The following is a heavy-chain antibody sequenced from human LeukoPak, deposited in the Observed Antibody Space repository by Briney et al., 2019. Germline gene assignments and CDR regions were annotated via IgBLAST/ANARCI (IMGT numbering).Heavy chain of an antibody. CDR2: IIPILGIA. CDR1: GGTFSSYA. V-gene: IGHV1-69*04. D-gene: IGHD3-3*01. J-gene: IGHJ6*03. Sequence: SVKVSCKASGGTFSSYAISWVRQAPGQGLEWMGRIIPILGIANYAQKFQGRVTITADKSTSTAYMELSSLRSEDTAVYYCARRGLDFWSGYYFYYYMDVWGKGTTVTVSS. CDR3: ARRGLDFWSGYYFYYYMDV.